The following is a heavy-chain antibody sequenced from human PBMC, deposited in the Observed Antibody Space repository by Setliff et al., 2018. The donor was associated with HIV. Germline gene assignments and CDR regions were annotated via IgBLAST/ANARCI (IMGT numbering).Heavy chain of an antibody. D-gene: IGHD1-26*01. Sequence: GASVKVSCKASGYTFSDYYMHWVRQAPGQGLEWMGWINPNSGGTNYAQKFQGRVNMTRDTPISTTYMELSRLRSDDTAVYYCATWGGSPDGYFYYYMDVWGKGTTVTVSS. CDR2: INPNSGGT. J-gene: IGHJ6*03. CDR3: ATWGGSPDGYFYYYMDV. CDR1: GYTFSDYY. V-gene: IGHV1-2*02.